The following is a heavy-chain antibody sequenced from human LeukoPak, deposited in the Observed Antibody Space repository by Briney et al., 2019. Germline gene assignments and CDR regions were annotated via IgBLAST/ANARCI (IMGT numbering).Heavy chain of an antibody. J-gene: IGHJ4*02. D-gene: IGHD1-26*01. Sequence: SETLSLTCTVSGGSIRSSYYYWGWIRQPPGKGLEWIGSIYSSVSTYYNPSLKSRVTISVDTSKNQFSLRLSSVTAADTALYYCAYSGSYGHLGYWGQGIPVTVSS. V-gene: IGHV4-39*01. CDR2: IYSSVST. CDR3: AYSGSYGHLGY. CDR1: GGSIRSSYYY.